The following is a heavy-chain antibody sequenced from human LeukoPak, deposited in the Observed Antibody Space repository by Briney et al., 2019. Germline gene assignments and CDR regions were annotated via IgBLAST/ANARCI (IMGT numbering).Heavy chain of an antibody. J-gene: IGHJ4*02. CDR1: GGSFSAFF. CDR3: ARGRYSYGNAFDY. Sequence: PSETLSLICAVSGGSFSAFFWRWIRQPPGKGLEWIGDVGHSGSADYNPFLKSRVTVSADPSKTQFSLKLSSVTAADTAVYYWARGRYSYGNAFDYWGQGTLVTVSS. CDR2: VGHSGSA. V-gene: IGHV4-34*01. D-gene: IGHD5-18*01.